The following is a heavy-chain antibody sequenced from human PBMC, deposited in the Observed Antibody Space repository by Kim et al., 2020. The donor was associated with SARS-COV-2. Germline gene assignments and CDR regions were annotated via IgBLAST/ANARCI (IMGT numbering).Heavy chain of an antibody. Sequence: GGSLRLSCAASGFSFSSSWMHWVRPAPGKGLVWVSRSYSDGSATTYADSVKGRFTISRDNAKNTLYLQMNSLRAEDTAVYFCARDSSSALAVWSQGTTVTVSS. J-gene: IGHJ6*02. V-gene: IGHV3-74*01. CDR2: SYSDGSAT. CDR3: ARDSSSALAV. CDR1: GFSFSSSW.